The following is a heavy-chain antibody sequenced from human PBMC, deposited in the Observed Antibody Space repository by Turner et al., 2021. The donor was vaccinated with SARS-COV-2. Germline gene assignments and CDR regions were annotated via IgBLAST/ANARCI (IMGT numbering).Heavy chain of an antibody. V-gene: IGHV3-48*01. CDR2: ISGTTTTI. CDR1: GFTLSTYS. J-gene: IGHJ4*02. D-gene: IGHD3-3*01. Sequence: EVQLVESGGGLVQPGGSLSLSCAASGFTLSTYSMSWVRQAPGKGPEWVSYISGTTTTIYYADSVKGRFTISRDNAKNSLYLQMNNLRAEDTAMYYCAREHYDVWSGYFYWGQGTLVTVSS. CDR3: AREHYDVWSGYFY.